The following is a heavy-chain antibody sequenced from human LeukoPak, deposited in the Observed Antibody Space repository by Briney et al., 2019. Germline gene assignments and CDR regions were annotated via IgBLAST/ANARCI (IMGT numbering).Heavy chain of an antibody. V-gene: IGHV4-59*01. Sequence: SETLSLTCTVSGVSISIYYWSWIRQPPGKGLEWIGYIYHSGTTNYNPSLKSRVTISVDMSTNKFFLKLSSVTAADTAVYYCAKKAPYSPGYSQDWGQGNLVTVSS. D-gene: IGHD2-21*01. CDR1: GVSISIYY. CDR2: IYHSGTT. CDR3: AKKAPYSPGYSQD. J-gene: IGHJ1*01.